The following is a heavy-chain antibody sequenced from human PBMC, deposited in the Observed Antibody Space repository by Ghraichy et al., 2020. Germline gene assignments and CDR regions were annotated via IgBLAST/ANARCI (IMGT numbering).Heavy chain of an antibody. V-gene: IGHV4-59*01. Sequence: SETLSLTCTVSGGSNSSYYWSWIRQPPGKGLEWIGYIYYSGSTNYNPSLKSRVTISVDTSKNQFSLKLSSVTAADTAVYYCARDFGTSNGMDVWGQGTTVTVSS. CDR3: ARDFGTSNGMDV. J-gene: IGHJ6*02. CDR1: GGSNSSYY. D-gene: IGHD2-2*01. CDR2: IYYSGST.